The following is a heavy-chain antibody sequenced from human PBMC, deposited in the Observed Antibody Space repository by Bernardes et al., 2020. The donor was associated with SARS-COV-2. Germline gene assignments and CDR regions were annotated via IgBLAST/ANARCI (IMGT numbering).Heavy chain of an antibody. CDR3: TRGGSPRWGSTSCYSCDSGYWFHH. V-gene: IGHV4-34*01. Sequence: PDPLSLTCAVSARSITDYYWSWIRQSPGEGLEWIGEVNESGSTAYTPFRESRVTISVDTSKNLFSLKVTPVTAADTAVYYCTRGGSPRWGSTSCYSCDSGYWFHHWGQGTLVTVSS. CDR1: ARSITDYY. CDR2: VNESGST. D-gene: IGHD2-2*01. J-gene: IGHJ5*02.